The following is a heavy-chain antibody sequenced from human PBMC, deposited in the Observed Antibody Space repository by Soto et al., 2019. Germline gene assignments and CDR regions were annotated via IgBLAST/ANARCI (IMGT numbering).Heavy chain of an antibody. Sequence: SETLSLTCTVSGGSVSSGSYYWSWIRQPPGKGLEWIGYIYYSGSTNYNPSLKSRVTISVDTSKNQFSLKLSSVTAAATAVYYCARDDYYGSGSYYAENYYYYGMDVWGQGTTVTVSS. J-gene: IGHJ6*02. CDR3: ARDDYYGSGSYYAENYYYYGMDV. V-gene: IGHV4-61*01. CDR1: GGSVSSGSYY. CDR2: IYYSGST. D-gene: IGHD3-10*01.